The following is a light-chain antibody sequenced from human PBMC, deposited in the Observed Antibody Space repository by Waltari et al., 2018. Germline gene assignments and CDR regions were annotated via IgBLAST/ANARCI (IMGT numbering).Light chain of an antibody. CDR2: WAS. J-gene: IGKJ3*01. CDR1: QSFLYSSNNKNY. CDR3: QQYYTTPPT. V-gene: IGKV4-1*01. Sequence: DIVMTQSPDSLAVSLGERATIKCKSSQSFLYSSNNKNYLAWYQQKPGQHPKLLIYWASTRASGVPDRFSGSGSGTDFTLTISSLLAEDVSLYYCQQYYTTPPTFGPGTKVDIK.